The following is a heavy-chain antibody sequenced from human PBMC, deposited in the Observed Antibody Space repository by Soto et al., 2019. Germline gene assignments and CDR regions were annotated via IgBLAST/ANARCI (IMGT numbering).Heavy chain of an antibody. CDR2: TSYDGKNK. CDR3: ARERAIAATGIFYY. V-gene: IGHV3-30*19. J-gene: IGHJ4*02. CDR1: GFTFSGYG. Sequence: PGGSLRLSCAASGFTFSGYGMHWVRQSPGKGLEWVAATSYDGKNKDHADSVKGRFTISRDNSKNTLYLQMNSLRHEDTAVYFCARERAIAATGIFYYWGQGTLVTVSS. D-gene: IGHD6-13*01.